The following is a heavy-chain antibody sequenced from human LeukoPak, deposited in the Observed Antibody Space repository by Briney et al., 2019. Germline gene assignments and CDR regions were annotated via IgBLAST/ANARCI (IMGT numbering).Heavy chain of an antibody. CDR2: INACNGYT. V-gene: IGHV1-3*01. CDR1: GYTFTTYA. D-gene: IGHD6-13*01. CDR3: ARDGMTAVGPVY. J-gene: IGHJ4*02. Sequence: ASVKVSCKASGYTFTTYAVHWVRQAPGQRLEYMGWINACNGYTKYSQQFQGRVTITRDTSASTAYMELSSLRSEDTAVYYCARDGMTAVGPVYWGQGTLVTVSS.